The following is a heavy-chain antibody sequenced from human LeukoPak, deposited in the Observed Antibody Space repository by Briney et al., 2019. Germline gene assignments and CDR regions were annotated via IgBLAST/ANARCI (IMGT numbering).Heavy chain of an antibody. D-gene: IGHD2-2*01. CDR2: IYYSGST. V-gene: IGHV4-39*02. CDR1: GGSISSSSYY. CDR3: AIDVYIVVVPAASWFDP. J-gene: IGHJ5*02. Sequence: PSETLSLTCTVSGGSISSSSYYWGWIRQPPGKGLEWIGSIYYSGSTYYNPSLKSRVTISVDTSKNQFSLKLSSVTAADTAVYYCAIDVYIVVVPAASWFDPWGQGTPVTVSS.